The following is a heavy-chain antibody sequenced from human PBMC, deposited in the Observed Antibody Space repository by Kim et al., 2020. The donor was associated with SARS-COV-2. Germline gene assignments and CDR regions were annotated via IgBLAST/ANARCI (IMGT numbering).Heavy chain of an antibody. V-gene: IGHV1-24*01. J-gene: IGHJ6*02. CDR3: ATVPRWSRHYYYYGMDV. CDR1: LTELS. Sequence: LTELSMHWVRQAPGKGLEWMGGFDLEDGETIYAQKFQGRVTMTEDTSTDTAYMELSSLRSEDTAVYYCATVPRWSRHYYYYGMDVWGQGTKVTV. D-gene: IGHD3-3*01. CDR2: FDLEDGET.